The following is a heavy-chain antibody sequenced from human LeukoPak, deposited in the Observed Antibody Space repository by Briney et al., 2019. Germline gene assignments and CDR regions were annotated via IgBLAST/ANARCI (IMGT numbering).Heavy chain of an antibody. J-gene: IGHJ4*02. D-gene: IGHD6-6*01. CDR1: GGSISSGGYY. CDR3: ARVPEKYSSSGFES. V-gene: IGHV4-31*03. CDR2: IYYSGST. Sequence: ASETLSLTCTVSGGSISSGGYYWSWIRQHPGKGLEWIGYIYYSGSTYYNPSLKSRVTISVDTSKNQFSLKLSSVTAVGTAVYYCARVPEKYSSSGFESWGQGTLVTVSS.